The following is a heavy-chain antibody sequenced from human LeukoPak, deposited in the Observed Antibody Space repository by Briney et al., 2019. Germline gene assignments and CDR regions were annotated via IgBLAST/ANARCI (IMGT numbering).Heavy chain of an antibody. D-gene: IGHD5-18*01. V-gene: IGHV1-69*13. J-gene: IGHJ6*02. CDR1: GGTFSSYA. CDR2: IIPIFGTA. Sequence: SVKVSCKASGGTFSSYAISWVRQAPGQGLEWMGGIIPIFGTANYAQKFQGRVTITADESTSTAYMELSSLRSEDTAVYYCATPSRGYSYGYVGGYYYYGMGVWGQGTTVTVSS. CDR3: ATPSRGYSYGYVGGYYYYGMGV.